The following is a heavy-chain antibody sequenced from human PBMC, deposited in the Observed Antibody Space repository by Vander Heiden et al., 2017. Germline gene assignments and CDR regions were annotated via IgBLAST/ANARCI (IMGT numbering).Heavy chain of an antibody. CDR3: ARVGDRGRFDY. CDR1: GYRFSSYW. V-gene: IGHV5-51*03. D-gene: IGHD1-26*01. CDR2: NYPADSET. Sequence: EVQLVQSGAEVKKPGESLKIPCKGSGYRFSSYWIGRVRQMPGKGLEWMGINYPADSETRDSPSFQGQVTMSADQSTPTAYLKCSRLTASDTAMYCGARVGDRGRFDYWGQGALITVSS. J-gene: IGHJ4*02.